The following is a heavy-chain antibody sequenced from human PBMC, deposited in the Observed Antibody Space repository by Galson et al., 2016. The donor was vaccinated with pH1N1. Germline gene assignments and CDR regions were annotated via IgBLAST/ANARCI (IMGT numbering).Heavy chain of an antibody. J-gene: IGHJ4*02. CDR2: VVPLFGTT. CDR1: GVIFSNYA. Sequence: SVKVSCKVSGVIFSNYAINWVRQAPGQGLEWMGRVVPLFGTTNYAQRFQGRVTITADESTTTSYMELSSLRSEDTAVYFCARDLRFYPPYSHFDFWGQGALVTASS. CDR3: ARDLRFYPPYSHFDF. D-gene: IGHD5/OR15-5a*01. V-gene: IGHV1-69*13.